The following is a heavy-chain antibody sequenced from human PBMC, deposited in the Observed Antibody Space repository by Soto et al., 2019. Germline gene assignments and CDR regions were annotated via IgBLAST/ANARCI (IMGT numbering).Heavy chain of an antibody. J-gene: IGHJ3*02. CDR2: ISAYNGNT. CDR1: GYTFTSYG. D-gene: IGHD1-1*01. CDR3: ARSNTTWNDGGYAFDI. Sequence: QVQLVQSGAEVKKPGASVKVSCKASGYTFTSYGISWVRQAPGQGLEWMGWISAYNGNTNYAQKLPDRVPMTTDTSTTTAYMDIRTLRSADTAVYYCARSNTTWNDGGYAFDIWGQGTMVTVSS. V-gene: IGHV1-18*01.